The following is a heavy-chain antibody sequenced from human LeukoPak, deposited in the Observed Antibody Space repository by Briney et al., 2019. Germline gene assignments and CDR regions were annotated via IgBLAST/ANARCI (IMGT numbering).Heavy chain of an antibody. CDR1: GGTFSSYA. V-gene: IGHV1-69*13. J-gene: IGHJ3*02. D-gene: IGHD6-6*01. CDR3: ARRAPARIAARPDAFDI. CDR2: IIPIFGTA. Sequence: GASVKVSCKASGGTFSSYAISWVRQAPGQGLEWMGGIIPIFGTANYAQKFQGRVTITADESTSTAYMELSSLRSEDTAVYYCARRAPARIAARPDAFDIWGQGTMVTVSS.